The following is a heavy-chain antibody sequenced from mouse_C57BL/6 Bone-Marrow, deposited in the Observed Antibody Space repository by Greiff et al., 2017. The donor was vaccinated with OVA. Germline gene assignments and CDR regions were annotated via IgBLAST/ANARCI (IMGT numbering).Heavy chain of an antibody. Sequence: EVKVEESGGGLVQPGGSMKLSCAASGFTFSDAWMDWVRQSPEKGLEWVAEIRNKANNHATYYAVSVKGRFTISRADSKSSVHLQKNSLRTEDHGVYYYTRRSGMGAMDDWGQGTSVTVSS. CDR3: TRRSGMGAMDD. J-gene: IGHJ4*01. CDR2: IRNKANNHAT. D-gene: IGHD2-10*02. CDR1: GFTFSDAW. V-gene: IGHV6-6*01.